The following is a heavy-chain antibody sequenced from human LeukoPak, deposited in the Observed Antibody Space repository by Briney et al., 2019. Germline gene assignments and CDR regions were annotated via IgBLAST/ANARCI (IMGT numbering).Heavy chain of an antibody. V-gene: IGHV3-21*01. D-gene: IGHD6-19*01. Sequence: GSLRLSCAASGFTFSSYSMNWVRQAPGKGLEWVSSISSSSSYIYYADSVKGRFTISRDNAKNSLYLQMNSLRAEDTAVYYCARDHLAVAAGWFDPWGQGTLVTVSS. CDR1: GFTFSSYS. CDR3: ARDHLAVAAGWFDP. CDR2: ISSSSSYI. J-gene: IGHJ5*02.